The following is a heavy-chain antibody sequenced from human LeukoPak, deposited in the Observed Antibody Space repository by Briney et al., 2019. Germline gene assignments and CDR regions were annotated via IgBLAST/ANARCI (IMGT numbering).Heavy chain of an antibody. D-gene: IGHD6-19*01. CDR3: ARDRLGASGWYETNWFDP. J-gene: IGHJ5*02. Sequence: SVKVSCKASGGTFSSYAISWVRQAPGQGGEWMGRIIPIFGIANYAQKFQGRVTITADKSTSTAYMELSSLRSEDTAVYYRARDRLGASGWYETNWFDPWGQGTLVTVSS. V-gene: IGHV1-69*04. CDR2: IIPIFGIA. CDR1: GGTFSSYA.